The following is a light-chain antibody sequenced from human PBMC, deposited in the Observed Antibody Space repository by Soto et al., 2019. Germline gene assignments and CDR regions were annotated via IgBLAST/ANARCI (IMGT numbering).Light chain of an antibody. J-gene: IGKJ1*01. CDR2: KAS. CDR3: QLSRT. CDR1: QSISSW. V-gene: IGKV1-5*03. Sequence: IQMIQKTYTMSAYVGDRVIITCRASQSISSWLAWYQQKPGKAPKLLIYKASSLESGVPSRFSGRGSGTEFPLSISSLQPDDFATYYCQLSRTFGQGTKVDI.